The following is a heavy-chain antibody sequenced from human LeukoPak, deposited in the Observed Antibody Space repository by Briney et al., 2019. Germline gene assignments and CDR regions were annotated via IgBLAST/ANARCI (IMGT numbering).Heavy chain of an antibody. V-gene: IGHV3-30*02. J-gene: IGHJ4*02. CDR3: AKGPVNSYDSSGQNWYFGY. CDR1: GFTFSSYG. D-gene: IGHD3-22*01. Sequence: GGSLRLSCAASGFTFSSYGMHWVRQAPGKGLEWVAFIRYDGSNKYYADSVKGRFTISRDNSRDNSKNTLYLQMNSLRAEDTAVYYCAKGPVNSYDSSGQNWYFGYWGQGTLVTVSS. CDR2: IRYDGSNK.